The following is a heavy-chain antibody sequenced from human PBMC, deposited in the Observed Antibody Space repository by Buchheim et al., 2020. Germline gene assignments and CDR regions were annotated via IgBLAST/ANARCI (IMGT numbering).Heavy chain of an antibody. CDR3: AREDALYYYGMDV. CDR2: ISSNSSTI. CDR1: GFTFSSYS. V-gene: IGHV3-48*01. J-gene: IGHJ6*02. Sequence: EVQLVESGGGLVQPGGSLRLSCAASGFTFSSYSMNWVRQAPGKGLEWVSYISSNSSTIYYADSVKGRFTISRDNAKNSLYRQMNSLRAEDTAVYYCAREDALYYYGMDVWGQGTT.